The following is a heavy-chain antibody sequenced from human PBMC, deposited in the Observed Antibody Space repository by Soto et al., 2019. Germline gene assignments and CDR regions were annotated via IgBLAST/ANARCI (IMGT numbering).Heavy chain of an antibody. CDR3: ARARHFGGSGLDWFDP. CDR1: GGSISSGGYS. V-gene: IGHV4-30-2*01. Sequence: QLQLQESGSGLVKPSQTLSLTCAVSGGSISSGGYSWSWIRQPPGKGLEWIGYIYRSGSTYYNPSLKSRVTISVDRSKNQFSLKLSSVTAADTAVYYCARARHFGGSGLDWFDPWGQGTLVTVSS. J-gene: IGHJ5*02. D-gene: IGHD3-3*01. CDR2: IYRSGST.